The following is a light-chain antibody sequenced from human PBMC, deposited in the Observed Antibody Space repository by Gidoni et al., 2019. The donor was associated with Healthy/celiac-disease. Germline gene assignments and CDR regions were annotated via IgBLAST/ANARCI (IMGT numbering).Light chain of an antibody. Sequence: EIVLTQSPGTLSLSPGERATLSCRASQSVRSSFLAWYQQKPGQAPRLLIYGASSRATGIPDRFSGRGSGTDFTLAISRLEPEDFAVYYCQQYGSSPLITFXXXTRLEIK. J-gene: IGKJ5*01. CDR2: GAS. CDR3: QQYGSSPLIT. V-gene: IGKV3-20*01. CDR1: QSVRSSF.